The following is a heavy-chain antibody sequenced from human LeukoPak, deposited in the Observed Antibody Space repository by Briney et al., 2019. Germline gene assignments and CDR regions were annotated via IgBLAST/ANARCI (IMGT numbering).Heavy chain of an antibody. V-gene: IGHV4-39*07. Sequence: PSETLSLTCTVSGGSISSSSYYWGWIRQPPGKGLEWIGSIYYSGSTYYNPSLKSRVTISVDTSKNQFSLKLSSVTAADTAVYYCARDLARHLMPTKWGQGTLVTVSS. CDR3: ARDLARHLMPTK. CDR2: IYYSGST. CDR1: GGSISSSSYY. D-gene: IGHD5-12*01. J-gene: IGHJ4*02.